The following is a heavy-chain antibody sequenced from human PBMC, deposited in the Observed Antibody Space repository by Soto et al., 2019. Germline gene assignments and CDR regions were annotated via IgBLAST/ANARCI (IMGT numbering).Heavy chain of an antibody. CDR1: GFSLSTSGVG. V-gene: IGHV2-5*02. Sequence: QITLKESGPTLVKPTQTLTLTCTFSGFSLSTSGVGVGWIRQPPGKALEWLALIYRDDDKRYSPSLKSRLTIXKXXPKTQVVLTMTNMDPVDTATYCSAHIHHYDDGFDPWGQGTLVTVSS. D-gene: IGHD4-17*01. CDR2: IYRDDDK. J-gene: IGHJ5*02. CDR3: AHIHHYDDGFDP.